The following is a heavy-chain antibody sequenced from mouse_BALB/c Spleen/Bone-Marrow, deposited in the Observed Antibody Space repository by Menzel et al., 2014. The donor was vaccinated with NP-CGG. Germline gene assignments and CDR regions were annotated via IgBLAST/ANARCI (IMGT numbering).Heavy chain of an antibody. CDR3: AGFGITKEEGYHYAMDY. J-gene: IGHJ4*01. CDR2: IDPANGNT. V-gene: IGHV14-3*02. CDR1: GFNIKDTY. D-gene: IGHD2-4*01. Sequence: EVQLQQSGAELVKPGASVKLSCTASGFNIKDTYMHWVKQRPEQGLEWIGRIDPANGNTKYDPKFQGKATITADTSSNTAYLQLSSLTSEDTAVYYCAGFGITKEEGYHYAMDYRGQGTSVTVSS.